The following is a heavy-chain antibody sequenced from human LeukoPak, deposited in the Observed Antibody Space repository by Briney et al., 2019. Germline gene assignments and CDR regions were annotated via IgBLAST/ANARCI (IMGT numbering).Heavy chain of an antibody. J-gene: IGHJ5*02. CDR2: INHSGNT. CDR3: ARVYDFWRGWFDP. V-gene: IGHV4-34*01. D-gene: IGHD3-3*01. CDR1: GGSFSGYY. Sequence: KPSETLSLTCAVYGGSFSGYYRSWIRQPPGKGLEWIGEINHSGNTNYNPSLKSRVTTSADTSKKQFSLNLSSVTAADTAVYYCARVYDFWRGWFDPWGQGTLVTVSS.